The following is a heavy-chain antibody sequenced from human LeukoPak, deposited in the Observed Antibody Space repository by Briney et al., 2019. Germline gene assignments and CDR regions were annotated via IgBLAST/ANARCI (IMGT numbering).Heavy chain of an antibody. CDR1: GFTFSTYS. V-gene: IGHV3-48*01. D-gene: IGHD3-10*01. Sequence: GGSLRLSCAASGFTFSTYSMNWVRQAPGKGLEWVSDISSTSSIINYADSVKGRFVISRDNAKNSLYLQMNSLRAEDTAVYYCARGGGGSFDRWGQGTLVTVSS. CDR3: ARGGGGSFDR. J-gene: IGHJ5*02. CDR2: ISSTSSII.